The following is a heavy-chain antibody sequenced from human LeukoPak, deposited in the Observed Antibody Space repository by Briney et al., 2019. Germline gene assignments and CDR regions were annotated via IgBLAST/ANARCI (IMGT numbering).Heavy chain of an antibody. Sequence: SVKVSCKASGGTFSSYAISWVRQAPGQGLEWMGGIMPIFGTANYAQKFQGRVTITRDTSASTAYMELSSLRSEDTAVYYCARAPYYDILTGYPVYYYYGMDVWGQGTTVTVSS. D-gene: IGHD3-9*01. CDR1: GGTFSSYA. CDR2: IMPIFGTA. CDR3: ARAPYYDILTGYPVYYYYGMDV. V-gene: IGHV1-69*05. J-gene: IGHJ6*02.